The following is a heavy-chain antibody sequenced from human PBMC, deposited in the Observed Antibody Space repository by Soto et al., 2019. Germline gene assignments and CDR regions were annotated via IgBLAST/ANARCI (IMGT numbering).Heavy chain of an antibody. CDR2: IYWDDDK. CDR1: GFSLTTTGVG. J-gene: IGHJ4*02. CDR3: AHRAVLCSGGTCYSHPFDF. Sequence: QITLKESGPTLVKPTQTLTLTCTFSGFSLTTTGVGVGWIRQPPGKALEWLAIIYWDDDKRYSPSLKSRLTIPKDTSKNQVVLTTTNMDPVDTATYFCAHRAVLCSGGTCYSHPFDFWGQGTLVTVSS. V-gene: IGHV2-5*02. D-gene: IGHD2-15*01.